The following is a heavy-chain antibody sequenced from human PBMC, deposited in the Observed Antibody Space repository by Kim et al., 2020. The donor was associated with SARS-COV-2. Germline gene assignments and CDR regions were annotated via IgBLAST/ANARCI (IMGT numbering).Heavy chain of an antibody. J-gene: IGHJ5*02. CDR3: ARQRENGSGRYWFDP. V-gene: IGHV4-39*01. CDR2: IYYSGST. D-gene: IGHD3-10*01. Sequence: SETLSLTCTVSGGSISSSSYYWGWIRQPPGKGLEWIGSIYYSGSTYYNPSLKSRVTISVDTSKNQFSLKLSSVTAADTAVYYCARQRENGSGRYWFDPWGQGTLVTVSS. CDR1: GGSISSSSYY.